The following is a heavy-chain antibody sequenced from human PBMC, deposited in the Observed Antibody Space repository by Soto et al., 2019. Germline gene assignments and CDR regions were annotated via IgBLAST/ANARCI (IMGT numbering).Heavy chain of an antibody. V-gene: IGHV1-69*12. D-gene: IGHD3-3*01. CDR3: ARDGDPGYSFWSGPLGGGRFDP. CDR1: GGTFGNTA. J-gene: IGHJ5*02. Sequence: QVQLVQSGAEVKEPESSVNVSCKTSGGTFGNTAVTWVRQVPGQGLEWIGGIVPLFGTANYAQKFRGRVMITADESTSTAYMDLSNLRSDDTAIYYCARDGDPGYSFWSGPLGGGRFDPWGQGTLVTVSS. CDR2: IVPLFGTA.